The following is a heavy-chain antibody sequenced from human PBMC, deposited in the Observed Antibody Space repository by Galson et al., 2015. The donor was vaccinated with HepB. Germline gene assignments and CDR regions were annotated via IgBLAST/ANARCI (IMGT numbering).Heavy chain of an antibody. CDR2: ITGGGGST. CDR1: GFTFNNYA. V-gene: IGHV3-23*01. D-gene: IGHD4-23*01. CDR3: TKVMTPGGGGSDL. Sequence: SLRLSCAASGFTFNNYAMTWVRQAPGKGLEWVSTITGGGGSTYYADSVKGRFAISRDNSKNTLFLEMNSLRAEDTAIYYCTKVMTPGGGGSDLWGQGTMVAVSS. J-gene: IGHJ3*01.